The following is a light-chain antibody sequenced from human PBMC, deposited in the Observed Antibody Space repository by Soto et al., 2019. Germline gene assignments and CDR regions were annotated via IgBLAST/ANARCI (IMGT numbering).Light chain of an antibody. J-gene: IGKJ4*01. V-gene: IGKV1-12*01. Sequence: DIQMTQSPSSVSASVGDRVTITCRASQDISSWLAWFQQKPGEAPRLLIYAATSLHSRVPSRFSGSGSGTDFTLTISSLQPEDFATYFCQQGDSFPLTFGGGTKVEIK. CDR1: QDISSW. CDR2: AAT. CDR3: QQGDSFPLT.